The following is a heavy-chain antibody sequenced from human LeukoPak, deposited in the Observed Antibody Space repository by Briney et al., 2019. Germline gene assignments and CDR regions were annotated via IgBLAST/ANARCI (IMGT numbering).Heavy chain of an antibody. Sequence: GASVTVSCKASGYTFTGYYMHWVRQAPGLGLEWMGWINPNSGVTKYAQNFQGWVTMTRDTSITTVFMELSRLRPDDTAVYYCARGGYSYGYDSWGQGTLVTVSS. D-gene: IGHD5-18*01. J-gene: IGHJ5*01. CDR2: INPNSGVT. CDR3: ARGGYSYGYDS. V-gene: IGHV1-2*04. CDR1: GYTFTGYY.